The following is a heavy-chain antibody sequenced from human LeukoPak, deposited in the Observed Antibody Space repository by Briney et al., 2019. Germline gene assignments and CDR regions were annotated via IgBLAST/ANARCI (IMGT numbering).Heavy chain of an antibody. V-gene: IGHV3-7*01. CDR3: ARIGYSSSCMDY. J-gene: IGHJ4*02. D-gene: IGHD6-13*01. Sequence: TGGSLRLSCVASGFTFNNYWMSWVRQAPGKGLEWVANIKQDGSVKYYVDSVKGRFTIFRGNAKNSLYLQMNSLRVEDTAVYYCARIGYSSSCMDYWGQGTLVTVSS. CDR1: GFTFNNYW. CDR2: IKQDGSVK.